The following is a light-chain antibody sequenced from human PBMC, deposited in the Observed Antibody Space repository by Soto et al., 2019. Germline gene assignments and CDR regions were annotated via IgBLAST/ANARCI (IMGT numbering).Light chain of an antibody. J-gene: IGLJ3*02. CDR1: HSDVGGYDR. Sequence: QSALTQPASVSASPGQSITISCTGTHSDVGGYDRVSWSQQHPGKPPKLIIFEVSYRPSGVSNRFSGSKPGNTASLTISGLQPEDEADYYCTSFTSTNTWVFGGGTKLTVL. CDR3: TSFTSTNTWV. V-gene: IGLV2-14*01. CDR2: EVS.